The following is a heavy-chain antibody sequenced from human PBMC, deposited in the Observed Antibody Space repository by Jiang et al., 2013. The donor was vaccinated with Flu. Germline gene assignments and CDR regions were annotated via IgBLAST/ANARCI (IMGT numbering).Heavy chain of an antibody. V-gene: IGHV1-46*01. J-gene: IGHJ4*02. CDR3: ASYHGSGSYSPFDY. Sequence: GAEVKKPGASMRVSCKTSGYSFTAYYMHWVRQAPGQGLEWMGIINPSGGSTSYAQKFQGRVTMTRDTSTSTVYMELSSLRSEDTAVYYCASYHGSGSYSPFDYWGQGTLVTVSS. D-gene: IGHD3-10*01. CDR2: INPSGGST. CDR1: GYSFTAYY.